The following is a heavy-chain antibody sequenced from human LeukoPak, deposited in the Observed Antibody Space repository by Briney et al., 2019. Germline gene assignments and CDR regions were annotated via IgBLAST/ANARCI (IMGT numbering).Heavy chain of an antibody. V-gene: IGHV1-69*02. CDR1: GGTFSSYT. D-gene: IGHD3-22*01. J-gene: IGHJ1*01. CDR2: IILILGIA. Sequence: SVRVSCKASGGTFSSYTISWVRQAPGQGLEWMGRIILILGIANYAQKLQGRVTITADKSTSTAYMELSSLRSEDTAVYYCARGPAPYYYDSSGYAEYFQHWGQGTLVTVSS. CDR3: ARGPAPYYYDSSGYAEYFQH.